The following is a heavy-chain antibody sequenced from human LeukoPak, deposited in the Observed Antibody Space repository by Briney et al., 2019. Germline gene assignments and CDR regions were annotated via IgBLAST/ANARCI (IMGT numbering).Heavy chain of an antibody. J-gene: IGHJ4*02. V-gene: IGHV4-39*01. D-gene: IGHD6-13*01. CDR2: IFHSGST. CDR3: ARYGSYSSSWYFDY. Sequence: SETLSLTCTVSGGSISSSSYYWGWIRQSPGKGLEWIGSIFHSGSTYYDPSLKSRVTISVDTSKNQFSLKLSSVTAADTAVYYCARYGSYSSSWYFDYWGQGTLVTVSS. CDR1: GGSISSSSYY.